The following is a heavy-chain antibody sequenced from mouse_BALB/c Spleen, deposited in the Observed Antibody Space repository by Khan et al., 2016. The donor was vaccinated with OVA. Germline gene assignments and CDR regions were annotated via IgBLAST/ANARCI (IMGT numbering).Heavy chain of an antibody. CDR1: GYTFTSYW. V-gene: IGHV1S81*02. J-gene: IGHJ3*01. Sequence: QVQLQQPGAELVKPGASVKLSCKASGYTFTSYWMHWVKQRPGQGLEWIGYINPNNGRAHQNEKFKSKATLTVAKSSSTAYMPLSSLKSEDSEVNYRGSGGYGSLAYWGQGTLVTVSA. CDR2: INPNNGRA. D-gene: IGHD2-10*02. CDR3: GSGGYGSLAY.